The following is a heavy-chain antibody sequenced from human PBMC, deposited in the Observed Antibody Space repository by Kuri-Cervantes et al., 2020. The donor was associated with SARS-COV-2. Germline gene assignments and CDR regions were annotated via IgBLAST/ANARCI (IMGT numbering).Heavy chain of an antibody. CDR2: IWYDGSNK. V-gene: IGHV3-33*01. CDR3: ARDQGADTDMVGFDY. CDR1: GFSFSTYG. D-gene: IGHD5-18*01. Sequence: GESLKISCAASGFSFSTYGIHWVRQASGKGLQWVAVIWYDGSNKYYADSVKGRFTISREDSKNTVYLEMNSLRVDDTAVYYCARDQGADTDMVGFDYWGQGTLVTVSS. J-gene: IGHJ4*02.